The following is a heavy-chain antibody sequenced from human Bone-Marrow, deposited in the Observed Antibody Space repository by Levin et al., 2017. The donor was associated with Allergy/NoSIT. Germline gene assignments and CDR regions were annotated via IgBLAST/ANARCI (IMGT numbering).Heavy chain of an antibody. CDR1: GFTFGDYW. CDR3: ARGKGLDY. CDR2: IKQVGSEK. J-gene: IGHJ4*02. Sequence: SCAASGFTFGDYWMTWVRQAPGKGLEWVANIKQVGSEKYYVDSVKGRFTISRDNAKNSLFLQMNSLRAEDTAVYYCARGKGLDYWGQGTLVTVSS. V-gene: IGHV3-7*01.